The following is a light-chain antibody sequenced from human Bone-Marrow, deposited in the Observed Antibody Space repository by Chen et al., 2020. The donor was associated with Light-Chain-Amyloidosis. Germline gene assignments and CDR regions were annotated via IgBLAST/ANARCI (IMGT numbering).Light chain of an antibody. CDR2: DDS. CDR3: QVWDRSSDRPV. V-gene: IGLV3-21*02. J-gene: IGLJ3*02. Sequence: SYVLTQPSSVSVAPGQTATIACGGNNIGSTSVHWYQQTPGQAPLLVVYDDSDRPSGIPERLSCSNYGNTATLTISRVEAGDEADYYCQVWDRSSDRPVFGGGTKLTVL. CDR1: NIGSTS.